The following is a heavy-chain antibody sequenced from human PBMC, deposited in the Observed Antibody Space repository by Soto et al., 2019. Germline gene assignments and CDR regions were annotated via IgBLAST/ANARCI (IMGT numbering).Heavy chain of an antibody. Sequence: PSETLSLTCAVYGGSFSGYYWSWIRQPPGKGLEWIGEINHSGSTNYNPSLKSRVTISVDTSKNQFSLKLSSVTAADTAVYYCARLRAIVVVVAATRRQRNDAFDIWGQGTMVTVSS. CDR3: ARLRAIVVVVAATRRQRNDAFDI. J-gene: IGHJ3*02. CDR1: GGSFSGYY. CDR2: INHSGST. D-gene: IGHD2-15*01. V-gene: IGHV4-34*01.